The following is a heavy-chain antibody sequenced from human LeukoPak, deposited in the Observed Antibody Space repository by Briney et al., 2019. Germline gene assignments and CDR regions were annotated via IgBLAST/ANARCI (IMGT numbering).Heavy chain of an antibody. J-gene: IGHJ6*03. CDR2: IYYSGST. CDR1: GGSISSSSYY. CDR3: ASEPYSNYDYYYYMDV. V-gene: IGHV4-39*01. D-gene: IGHD4-11*01. Sequence: SETLSLTCTVSGGSISSSSYYWGWTRQPPGKGLEWIGSIYYSGSTYYNPSLKSRVTISVDTSKNQFSLKLSSVTAADTAVYYCASEPYSNYDYYYYMDVWGKGTTVTVSS.